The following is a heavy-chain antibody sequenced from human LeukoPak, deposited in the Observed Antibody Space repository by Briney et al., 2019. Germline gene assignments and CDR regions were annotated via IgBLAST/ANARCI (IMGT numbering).Heavy chain of an antibody. V-gene: IGHV2-5*02. CDR2: IYWDDDK. CDR3: AHATPYTPFKY. Sequence: KESGPSPVKPTQTLTLTCTFSGFSLSTSGVGVGWIRQPPGKALEWLALIYWDDDKRYSPSLKSRLTITKDTSKNQVVLTMTNMDPVDAATYYCAHATPYTPFKYWGQGTLVTVSS. J-gene: IGHJ4*02. D-gene: IGHD1-26*01. CDR1: GFSLSTSGVG.